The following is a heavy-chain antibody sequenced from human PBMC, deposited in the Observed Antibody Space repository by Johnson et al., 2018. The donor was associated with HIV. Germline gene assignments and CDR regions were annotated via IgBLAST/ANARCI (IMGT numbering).Heavy chain of an antibody. CDR2: IYSGGGT. J-gene: IGHJ3*02. D-gene: IGHD4-17*01. CDR1: GFTVSNNY. V-gene: IGHV3-66*01. Sequence: VQVVESGGGLVQPGGSLRLSCAASGFTVSNNYMSWVRQAPGKGLEWVSVIYSGGGTYYADSVKGRFPLSRDNAQNSLHLQMNSLRVEDTAVYYCARESTPWGGDYVGYGLDIWGQGTMVTVSS. CDR3: ARESTPWGGDYVGYGLDI.